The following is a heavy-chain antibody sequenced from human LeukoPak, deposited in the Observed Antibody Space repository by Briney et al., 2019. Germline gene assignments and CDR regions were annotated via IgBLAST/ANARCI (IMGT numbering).Heavy chain of an antibody. CDR2: IYTSGGT. CDR3: ARLTRLSTSPDRYFLDY. D-gene: IGHD6-6*01. CDR1: GDSISSYY. J-gene: IGHJ4*02. Sequence: SETLSLTCTVSGDSISSYYWSWIRQPPGKGLEWIGYIYTSGGTNHIPSLKGRVTISIDTSKNQFSLNLSSVTPADSAVYYCARLTRLSTSPDRYFLDYWGEGWLVTVSS. V-gene: IGHV4-4*09.